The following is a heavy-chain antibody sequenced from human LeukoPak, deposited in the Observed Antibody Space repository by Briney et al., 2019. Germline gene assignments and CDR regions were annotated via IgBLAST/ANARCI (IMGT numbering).Heavy chain of an antibody. Sequence: PSETLSLTCTVAGSSISSSSYYWGWIRQPPGKGLEWIGEINHSGSTNYNPSLKSRVTISVDTSKNQFSLKLSSVTAADTAVYYCARGSGRNRNWFDPWGQGTLVTVSS. J-gene: IGHJ5*02. D-gene: IGHD1-14*01. CDR1: GSSISSSSYY. V-gene: IGHV4-39*07. CDR3: ARGSGRNRNWFDP. CDR2: INHSGST.